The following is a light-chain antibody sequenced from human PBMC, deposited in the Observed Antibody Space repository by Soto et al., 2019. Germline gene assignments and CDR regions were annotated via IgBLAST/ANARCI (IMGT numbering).Light chain of an antibody. Sequence: EIVLTQSPGTLSLSPGERATLSCRASQSVSRNYLAWYQQRPGQAPRLLIYDAFNRATGIPDRFSGRGSGTDFTLTIGRLEPEDFAVYYCQQYGDSPRTFGQGTKVEIK. J-gene: IGKJ1*01. CDR3: QQYGDSPRT. CDR2: DAF. CDR1: QSVSRNY. V-gene: IGKV3-20*01.